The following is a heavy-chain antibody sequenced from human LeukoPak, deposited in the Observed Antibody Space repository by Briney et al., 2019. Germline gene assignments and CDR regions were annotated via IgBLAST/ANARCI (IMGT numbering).Heavy chain of an antibody. V-gene: IGHV4-39*01. Sequence: SETLSLTCSVSGGSISSTSYYWGWIRQPPGKGLEWIGNIYYSGSTYYNPSLKSRVTISLDTSNNQFSLQLTSVTAADTAVYYCARGHDILTGYWYYFDYWGQGTLVTVSS. J-gene: IGHJ4*02. CDR1: GGSISSTSYY. CDR3: ARGHDILTGYWYYFDY. CDR2: IYYSGST. D-gene: IGHD3-9*01.